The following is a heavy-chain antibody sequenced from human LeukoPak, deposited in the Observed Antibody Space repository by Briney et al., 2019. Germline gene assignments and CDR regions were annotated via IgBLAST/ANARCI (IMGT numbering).Heavy chain of an antibody. V-gene: IGHV1-3*01. D-gene: IGHD2-2*01. J-gene: IGHJ4*02. CDR3: ARGPLISSASSGTDY. CDR1: GYTFISYA. CDR2: INAGDGNT. Sequence: ASVKGSCKASGYTFISYAIHWVRQAPGQRLEWMGWINAGDGNTKYSQKFQGRVTITRDTSASTAYMELSSLRSEDTAVYYCARGPLISSASSGTDYWGQGTLVTVSS.